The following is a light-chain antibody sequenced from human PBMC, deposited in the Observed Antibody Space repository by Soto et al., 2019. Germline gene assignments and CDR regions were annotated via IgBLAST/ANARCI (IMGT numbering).Light chain of an antibody. CDR2: WAS. J-gene: IGKJ2*01. CDR3: QQYYAIPYT. V-gene: IGKV4-1*01. CDR1: QSILYSSNNANY. Sequence: DIVMTQSPESLAVSLGERATINCKSSQSILYSSNNANYLAWYQQKPGQPPKLLIYWASARESGVPDRFSGSGSRTEFTLTISSLQAEDVAVYYCQQYYAIPYTFGQGTKLEIK.